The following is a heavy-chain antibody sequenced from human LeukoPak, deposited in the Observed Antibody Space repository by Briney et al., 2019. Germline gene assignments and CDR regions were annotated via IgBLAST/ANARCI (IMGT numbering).Heavy chain of an antibody. J-gene: IGHJ4*02. CDR1: GGSISSYY. CDR3: ARMKLGYCSSTSCKQFDY. D-gene: IGHD2-2*01. CDR2: IYYSGST. V-gene: IGHV4-59*06. Sequence: PSETLSLTCTVSGGSISSYYWSWIRQHPGKGLEWIGYIYYSGSTYYNPSLKSRVTISVDTSKNQFSLKLSSVTAADTAVYYCARMKLGYCSSTSCKQFDYWGQGTLVTVSS.